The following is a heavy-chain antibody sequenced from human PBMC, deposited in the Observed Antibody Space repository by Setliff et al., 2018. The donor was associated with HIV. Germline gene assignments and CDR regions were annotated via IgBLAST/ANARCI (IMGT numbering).Heavy chain of an antibody. CDR3: ARIVRWELVATSTFFYYYMDV. Sequence: SETLSLTCTVSGGSIGIRSYFWGWIRQPPGKGLEWIGNIYYTGSTHHNPSLESRVATSVDTSKNQFSLKLSSVTAADTAVYYCARIVRWELVATSTFFYYYMDVWGKGTTVTV. J-gene: IGHJ6*03. CDR1: GGSIGIRSYF. CDR2: IYYTGST. V-gene: IGHV4-39*01. D-gene: IGHD1-26*01.